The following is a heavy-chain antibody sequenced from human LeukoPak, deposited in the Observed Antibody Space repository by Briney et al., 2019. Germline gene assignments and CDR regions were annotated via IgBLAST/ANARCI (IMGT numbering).Heavy chain of an antibody. Sequence: SETLSLTCAVSGDYISSSNYYWGWLRQSPGTGLEWIGDIYHSGRTYYNPSLKSRVAISIDTSKNQFSLRLRSMTAADTAVFYCARRRYYDSTGYFEWGRGTLVTVSS. CDR1: GDYISSSNYY. J-gene: IGHJ1*01. V-gene: IGHV4-39*01. CDR2: IYHSGRT. D-gene: IGHD3-22*01. CDR3: ARRRYYDSTGYFE.